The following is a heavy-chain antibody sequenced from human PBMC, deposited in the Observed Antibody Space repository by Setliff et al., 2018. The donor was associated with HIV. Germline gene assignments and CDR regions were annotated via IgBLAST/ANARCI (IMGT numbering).Heavy chain of an antibody. CDR1: GASMTSHY. D-gene: IGHD4-17*01. J-gene: IGHJ4*02. V-gene: IGHV4-59*03. CDR3: AGGDLYGDYAFSY. Sequence: SETLSLTCSVAGASMTSHYLTWIRQPRGMGLEWIGNIYGSGTTKYNPSLRSRVTISVDTSNNQLSLKLSSVTAADTAVYYCAGGDLYGDYAFSYWGQGTLVTVSS. CDR2: IYGSGTT.